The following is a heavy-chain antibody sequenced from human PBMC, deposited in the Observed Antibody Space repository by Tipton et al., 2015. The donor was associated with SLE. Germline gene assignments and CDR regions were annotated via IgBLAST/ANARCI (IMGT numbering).Heavy chain of an antibody. Sequence: TLSLTCTVSGGSLSSYYWSWIRQSPEKGLEWIGYLSYSGSTNYNPSLKSRVTISVDTSKNQFSLKLSSVTAADTAVYYCARGGILTGYYFYFDYWGQGTLVTVSS. CDR2: LSYSGST. D-gene: IGHD3-9*01. V-gene: IGHV4-59*12. CDR1: GGSLSSYY. J-gene: IGHJ4*02. CDR3: ARGGILTGYYFYFDY.